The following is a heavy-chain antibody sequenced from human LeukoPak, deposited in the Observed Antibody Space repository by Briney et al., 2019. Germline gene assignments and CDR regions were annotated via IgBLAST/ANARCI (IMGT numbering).Heavy chain of an antibody. CDR3: AKNGDRGAYCSGGSCYPYYYYNMDV. CDR1: GFTFDEFA. D-gene: IGHD2-15*01. CDR2: ISSTGGTA. J-gene: IGHJ6*03. Sequence: GGSLRLSCAASGFTFDEFAMEWVRQAPGKGLEWVSAISSTGGTAYYADSVKGRFTISRDNSKNTLYLQMNSLRAEDTAIYYCAKNGDRGAYCSGGSCYPYYYYNMDVWGKGTTVTISS. V-gene: IGHV3-23*01.